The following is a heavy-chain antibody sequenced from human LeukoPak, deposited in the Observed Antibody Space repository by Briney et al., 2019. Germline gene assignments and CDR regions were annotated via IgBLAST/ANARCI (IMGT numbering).Heavy chain of an antibody. CDR1: GGTFSSYA. Sequence: GASVKVSCKASGGTFSSYAISWLRQAPGQGLEWMGRIIPIFGTANYAQKFQGRVTITTDESTSTAYMELSSLRSEDTAAYYCASTNSGYCTNGVCYLSDYWGQGTLVTVSS. D-gene: IGHD2-8*01. V-gene: IGHV1-69*05. J-gene: IGHJ4*02. CDR3: ASTNSGYCTNGVCYLSDY. CDR2: IIPIFGTA.